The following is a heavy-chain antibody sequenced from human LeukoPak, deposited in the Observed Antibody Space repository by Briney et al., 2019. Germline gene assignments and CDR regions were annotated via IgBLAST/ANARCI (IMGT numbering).Heavy chain of an antibody. V-gene: IGHV1-18*01. Sequence: ASVKVSCKASGYTFTSYGISWVRQAPGQGLEWMGWISAYNGNTNYAQKLQGRVTMTTDTSTSTAYMELRSLRSDDTAVYYCARGGYSSSWFHNWFDPWGQGILVTVSS. CDR1: GYTFTSYG. CDR2: ISAYNGNT. D-gene: IGHD6-13*01. CDR3: ARGGYSSSWFHNWFDP. J-gene: IGHJ5*02.